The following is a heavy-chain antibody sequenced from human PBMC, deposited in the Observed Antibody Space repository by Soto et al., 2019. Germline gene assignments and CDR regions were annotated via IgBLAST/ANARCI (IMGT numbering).Heavy chain of an antibody. D-gene: IGHD5-12*01. Sequence: SETLSLTCTVSGGSISSGGYYWSWIRQHPGKGLEWIGYIYYSGSTYYNPSLKSRVTISVDTSENQFSLKLSSVTAADTAVYYCARGYGDGYNFGYWGQGTLVTVSS. CDR1: GGSISSGGYY. J-gene: IGHJ4*02. CDR3: ARGYGDGYNFGY. CDR2: IYYSGST. V-gene: IGHV4-31*03.